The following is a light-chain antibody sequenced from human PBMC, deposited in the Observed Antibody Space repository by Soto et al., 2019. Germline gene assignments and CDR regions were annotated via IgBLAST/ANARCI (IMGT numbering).Light chain of an antibody. V-gene: IGKV3-11*01. J-gene: IGKJ2*01. CDR2: DAS. Sequence: EIVLTQSPATLSLSPGERATLSCRASQSVSSNLAWYQHKPGQAPRLLIYDASNRATGIPARFSGSGSGTDFTLTISSLEAEDFAVYYCQQCNNWPLTFGQGAKLEIK. CDR1: QSVSSN. CDR3: QQCNNWPLT.